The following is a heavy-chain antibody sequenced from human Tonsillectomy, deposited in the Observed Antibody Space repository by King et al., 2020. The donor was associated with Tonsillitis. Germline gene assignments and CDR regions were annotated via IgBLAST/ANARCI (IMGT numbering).Heavy chain of an antibody. J-gene: IGHJ6*03. Sequence: VQLVESGGGLVQPGRSLRLSCAASGFTFDDYAMHWVRQAPGKGLEWVSGISWHSGSIGYADSVKGRFTISRDNAKNSLYLQMNSLRAEDTALYYCAKDLGGTYNYYYYMDVWGKGTTVTVSS. V-gene: IGHV3-9*01. CDR3: AKDLGGTYNYYYYMDV. D-gene: IGHD1-26*01. CDR1: GFTFDDYA. CDR2: ISWHSGSI.